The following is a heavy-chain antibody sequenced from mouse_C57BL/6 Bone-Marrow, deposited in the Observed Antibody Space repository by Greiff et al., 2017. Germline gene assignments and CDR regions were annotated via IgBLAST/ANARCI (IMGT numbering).Heavy chain of an antibody. CDR2: IDPEDGEP. D-gene: IGHD1-1*01. J-gene: IGHJ4*01. V-gene: IGHV14-2*01. CDR1: GFNIKDYY. Sequence: VQLQQSGAELVKPGASVKLSCTASGFNIKDYYMHWVKQRTEQGLEWIGRIDPEDGEPKYAPKFQGKATITADTSSNTAYLQLSSLTSEDTAVYYCARRRLLLAMDYWGQGTSVTVSS. CDR3: ARRRLLLAMDY.